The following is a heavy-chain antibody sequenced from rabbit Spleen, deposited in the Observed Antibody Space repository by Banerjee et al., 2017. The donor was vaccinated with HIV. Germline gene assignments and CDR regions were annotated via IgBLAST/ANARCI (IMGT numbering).Heavy chain of an antibody. CDR2: IDIGSGST. Sequence: QSLEESGGGLVKPGASLTLTCTASGFSFSSSYWICWVRQAPGKGLEWIACIDIGSGSTWYASWVKGRFTISKTSSTTVDLKMTSLTAADTAPYFCARDTGSSFSSYGMDLWGQGTLVTVS. D-gene: IGHD8-1*01. CDR3: ARDTGSSFSSYGMDL. CDR1: GFSFSSSYW. J-gene: IGHJ6*01. V-gene: IGHV1S40*01.